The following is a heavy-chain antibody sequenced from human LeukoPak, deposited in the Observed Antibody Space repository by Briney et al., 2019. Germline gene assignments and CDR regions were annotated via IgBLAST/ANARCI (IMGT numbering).Heavy chain of an antibody. D-gene: IGHD3-3*01. CDR3: ARGRYDFWSGYPTNWFDP. J-gene: IGHJ5*02. CDR2: IYYSGST. Sequence: SETLSLTCTVSGYSISSGDYWGWIRQPPGKGLEWIGSIYYSGSTYYNPSLKSRVTISVDTSKNQFSLKLSSVTAADTAVYYCARGRYDFWSGYPTNWFDPWGQGTLVTVSS. CDR1: GYSISSGDY. V-gene: IGHV4-38-2*02.